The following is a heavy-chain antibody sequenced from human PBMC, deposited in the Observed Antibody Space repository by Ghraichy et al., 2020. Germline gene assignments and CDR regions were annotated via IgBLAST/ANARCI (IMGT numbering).Heavy chain of an antibody. V-gene: IGHV4-30-4*01. D-gene: IGHD3-9*01. CDR3: ARGSVLRYFDWLSDYMDV. CDR1: GGSISSGDYY. J-gene: IGHJ6*03. CDR2: IYYSGST. Sequence: SETLSLTCTVSGGSISSGDYYWSWIRQPPGKGLEWIGYIYYSGSTYYNPSLKSRVTISVDTSKNQFSLKLSSVTAADTAVYYCARGSVLRYFDWLSDYMDVWGKGTTVTVSS.